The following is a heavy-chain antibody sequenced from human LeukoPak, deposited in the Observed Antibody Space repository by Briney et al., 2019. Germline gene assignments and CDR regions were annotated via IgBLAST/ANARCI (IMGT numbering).Heavy chain of an antibody. V-gene: IGHV1-2*02. J-gene: IGHJ4*02. CDR1: GYTFTGYY. CDR3: ARPVEQWSGYDY. Sequence: APVKVSCKASGYTFTGYYMHWVRQAPGQGLEWMGWINPNSGGTNYAQKFQGRVTMTRDTSISTAYMELSRLRSDDTAVYYCARPVEQWSGYDYWGQGTLVTVSS. CDR2: INPNSGGT. D-gene: IGHD6-19*01.